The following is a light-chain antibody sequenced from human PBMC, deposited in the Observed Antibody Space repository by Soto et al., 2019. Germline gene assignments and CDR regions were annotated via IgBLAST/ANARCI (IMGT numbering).Light chain of an antibody. CDR2: DVN. J-gene: IGLJ1*01. CDR3: CAYSTSGTHV. Sequence: QSALTQPASVSGSPGQSITFSCTGTSSDVGSYDYVSWHQQHPGKAPKLIIYDVNNRPSGVPSRFSGSKSGNTASLIISGLQTEDEADYYCCAYSTSGTHVFGTGTKGTVL. V-gene: IGLV2-14*03. CDR1: SSDVGSYDY.